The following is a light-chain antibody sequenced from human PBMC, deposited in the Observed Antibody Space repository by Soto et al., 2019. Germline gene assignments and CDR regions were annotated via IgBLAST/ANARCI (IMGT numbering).Light chain of an antibody. CDR3: QHYDSLPIT. CDR1: QSVSSD. V-gene: IGKV3-20*01. CDR2: GAS. Sequence: DIVMTQSPATLSVSPGERATLSCRASQSVSSDLAWYHQKPGQAPRLLIYGASSRATGIPDRFSGSGSGTDFTLTISRLEPEDFAVFYCQHYDSLPITFGQGTRLEIK. J-gene: IGKJ5*01.